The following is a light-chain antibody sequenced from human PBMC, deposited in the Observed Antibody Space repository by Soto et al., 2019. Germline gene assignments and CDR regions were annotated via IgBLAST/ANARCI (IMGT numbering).Light chain of an antibody. CDR1: SGRSSYT. Sequence: QLVLTQSPSASASLGASVKLTCTLSSGRSSYTIAWHQQQSGKGPRYLMKINSDGSHTKGDGIPDRFSGSSSGADRYLTISSLQSEDEADYCCQTWGTGMVFGGGTKRTVL. CDR3: QTWGTGMV. V-gene: IGLV4-69*01. J-gene: IGLJ3*02. CDR2: INSDGSH.